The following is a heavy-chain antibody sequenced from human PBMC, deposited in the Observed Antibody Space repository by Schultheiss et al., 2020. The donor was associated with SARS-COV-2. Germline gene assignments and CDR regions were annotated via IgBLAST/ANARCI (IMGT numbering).Heavy chain of an antibody. Sequence: GGSLRLSCVASGFSVSGSYMSWVRQAPGKGLEWVAVIWYDGSNKYYADSVRGRFTLSRDNAKNSLFLQMHRLTAEDTAMYYCVRSRGIGVTATEYWGQGTLVTVSS. CDR2: IWYDGSNK. D-gene: IGHD6-13*01. V-gene: IGHV3-33*08. CDR3: VRSRGIGVTATEY. J-gene: IGHJ4*02. CDR1: GFSVSGSY.